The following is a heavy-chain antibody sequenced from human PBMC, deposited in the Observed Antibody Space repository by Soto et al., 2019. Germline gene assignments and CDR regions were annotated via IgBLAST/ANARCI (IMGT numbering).Heavy chain of an antibody. CDR1: GFTFSSYA. V-gene: IGHV3-23*01. CDR2: ISGSGGST. Sequence: GGSLRLSCAASGFTFSSYAMSWVRQAPGKGLEWVSAISGSGGSTYYADSVKGRFTISRDNSKNTLYLQMNSLRAEDTAVYYCAKEVIGDSSSWYDGSWFDPWGQGTLVTVSS. CDR3: AKEVIGDSSSWYDGSWFDP. D-gene: IGHD6-13*01. J-gene: IGHJ5*02.